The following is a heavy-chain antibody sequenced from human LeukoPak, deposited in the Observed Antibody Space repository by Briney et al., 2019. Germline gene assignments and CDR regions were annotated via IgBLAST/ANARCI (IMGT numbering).Heavy chain of an antibody. J-gene: IGHJ4*02. Sequence: ASVKVSCKASGYTFTGYYMHWVRQAPGQGLEWMGWINPNSGGTNYAQKFQGRVTMTRDTSISTAYMELSRLRSDGTAVYYCARERWRYGSGSYWDYWGQGTLVTVSS. V-gene: IGHV1-2*02. CDR1: GYTFTGYY. CDR3: ARERWRYGSGSYWDY. D-gene: IGHD3-10*01. CDR2: INPNSGGT.